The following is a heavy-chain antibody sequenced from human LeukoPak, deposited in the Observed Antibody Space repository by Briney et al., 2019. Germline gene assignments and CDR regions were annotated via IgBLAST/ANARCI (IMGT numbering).Heavy chain of an antibody. D-gene: IGHD3-9*01. CDR2: INPNSGGT. Sequence: ASVKVSCKASGYTFTGYYMHWVRQAPGQGLEWMGWINPNSGGTNYAQKFQGRVTMTRDTSISTAYMELSRLRSDDTAVYYCARDQSGDDILTGPDHDAFDIWGQGTMVTVSS. V-gene: IGHV1-2*02. CDR1: GYTFTGYY. CDR3: ARDQSGDDILTGPDHDAFDI. J-gene: IGHJ3*02.